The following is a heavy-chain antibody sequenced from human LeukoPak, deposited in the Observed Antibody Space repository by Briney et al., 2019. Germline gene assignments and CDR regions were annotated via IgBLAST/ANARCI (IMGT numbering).Heavy chain of an antibody. Sequence: GGSLRLSCAASGFTFDDYTMHWVRQLPGKSLEWVSSISSSSSYIYYADSVKGRFTISRDNAKNSLYLQMNSLRVEDTAVYYCASLDCARPCGYWGQGTMVTVSS. V-gene: IGHV3-21*01. CDR3: ASLDCARPCGY. CDR2: ISSSSSYI. D-gene: IGHD6-6*01. CDR1: GFTFDDYT. J-gene: IGHJ4*02.